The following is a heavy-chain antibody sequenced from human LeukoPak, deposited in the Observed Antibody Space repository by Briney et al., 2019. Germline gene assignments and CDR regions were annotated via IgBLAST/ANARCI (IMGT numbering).Heavy chain of an antibody. CDR1: GGTFSSYA. CDR3: AREEVGATYWFGP. D-gene: IGHD1-26*01. V-gene: IGHV1-69*04. CDR2: IIPILGIA. J-gene: IGHJ5*02. Sequence: ASVKVSCKASGGTFSSYAISWVRQAPGQGLEWMGRIIPILGIANYAQKFQGRVTITADKSTSTAYMELSSLRSEDTAVYYCAREEVGATYWFGPWGQGTLVTVSS.